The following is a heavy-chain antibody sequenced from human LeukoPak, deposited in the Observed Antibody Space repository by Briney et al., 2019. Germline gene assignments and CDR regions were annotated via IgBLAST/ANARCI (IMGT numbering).Heavy chain of an antibody. D-gene: IGHD3-22*01. CDR3: ARIVSGSMIVAYYFDY. Sequence: PGGSLRLSCAASGFTFDDYAMHWVRQAPGKGLEWVSLISGDGGSTYYADSVKGRFTISRDNSKNSLYLQMNSLRTEDTALYYCARIVSGSMIVAYYFDYWGQGTLVTVSS. CDR2: ISGDGGST. J-gene: IGHJ4*02. V-gene: IGHV3-43*02. CDR1: GFTFDDYA.